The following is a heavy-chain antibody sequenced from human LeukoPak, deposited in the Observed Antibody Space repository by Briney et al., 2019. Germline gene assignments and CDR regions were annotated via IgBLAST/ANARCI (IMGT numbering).Heavy chain of an antibody. V-gene: IGHV3-7*01. J-gene: IGHJ4*02. CDR3: AKGPLRGTAAAIDY. Sequence: GGSLRLSCAASGFTFSSYWMSWVRQAPGKGLEWVANIKQDGSEKYYVDSVKGRFTISRDISTDTLWLQMDSLRTEDTAVYYCAKGPLRGTAAAIDYWGQGTLVTVSS. CDR2: IKQDGSEK. D-gene: IGHD2-2*01. CDR1: GFTFSSYW.